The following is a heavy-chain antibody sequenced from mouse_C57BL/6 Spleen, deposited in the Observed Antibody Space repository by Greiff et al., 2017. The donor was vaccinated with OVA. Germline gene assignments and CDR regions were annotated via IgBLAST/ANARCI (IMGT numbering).Heavy chain of an antibody. V-gene: IGHV1-15*01. CDR3: TTSGGDYHWYFDV. D-gene: IGHD2-4*01. Sequence: QVQLQQSGAELVRPGASVTLSCKASGYTFTDYEMHWVKQTPVHGLEWIGAIDPETGGTAYNQKFKGKAILTADKSSSTAYMELRSLTSEDSAVYYCTTSGGDYHWYFDVWGTGTTVTVSS. J-gene: IGHJ1*03. CDR2: IDPETGGT. CDR1: GYTFTDYE.